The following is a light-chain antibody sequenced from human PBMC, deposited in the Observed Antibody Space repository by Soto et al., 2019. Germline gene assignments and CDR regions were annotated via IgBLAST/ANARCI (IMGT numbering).Light chain of an antibody. V-gene: IGKV1-39*01. CDR1: QNISNY. CDR3: QQGFSTPWT. J-gene: IGKJ1*01. Sequence: QVTQSPPSLSAYIGDTVILTCRSAQNISNYLDWYNQKPGKGPNLLIYGASKLHGGVSSRFSGSGFGTDFTLTITNLQPEDFATYFCQQGFSTPWTFGQGPTVEI. CDR2: GAS.